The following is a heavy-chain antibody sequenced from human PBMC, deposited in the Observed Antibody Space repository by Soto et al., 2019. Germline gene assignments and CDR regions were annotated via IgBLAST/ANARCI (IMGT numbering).Heavy chain of an antibody. CDR1: GFSLSNGKVG. D-gene: IGHD6-19*01. V-gene: IGHV2-26*01. Sequence: HVTLKESGPVLVKPTETLTLTCTVSGFSLSNGKVGVSWIRQPPGKALEWLAHIFSNDEKSYRTPLKSRLNISEDTSKSQVVLTMTNVDPVDPATYYCSRILVGRSVARVYFYMDVWGKGTTVTVSS. CDR2: IFSNDEK. J-gene: IGHJ6*03. CDR3: SRILVGRSVARVYFYMDV.